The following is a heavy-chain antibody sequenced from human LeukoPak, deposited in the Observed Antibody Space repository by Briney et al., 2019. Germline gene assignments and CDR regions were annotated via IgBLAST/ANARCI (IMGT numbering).Heavy chain of an antibody. CDR1: GFTFDKYF. V-gene: IGHV3-21*01. CDR2: ISGTSTYI. CDR3: VRDHQLRDPGC. Sequence: GGSLRLSCATSGFTFDKYFIHWVRQAPGKGLDWVSFISGTSTYIDYADSVKGRFTISRDNAKNSLYLQMNSLRVEDTAVYYCVRDHQLRDPGCWGQGTLVTVSS. J-gene: IGHJ4*02. D-gene: IGHD5-24*01.